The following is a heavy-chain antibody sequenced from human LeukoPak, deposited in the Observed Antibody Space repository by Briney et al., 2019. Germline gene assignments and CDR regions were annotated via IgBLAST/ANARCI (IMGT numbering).Heavy chain of an antibody. CDR1: GYTFTSYG. J-gene: IGHJ4*02. V-gene: IGHV1-18*01. Sequence: ASVKVSCKASGYTFTSYGISWVRQAPGQGLEWMGWISAYNGNTNYAQKLQGRVTMTTDTSTSTAYMELRSLRSDDTAVYYCASSEDYDFWSRYYTFDYWGQGTLVTVSS. CDR2: ISAYNGNT. CDR3: ASSEDYDFWSRYYTFDY. D-gene: IGHD3-3*01.